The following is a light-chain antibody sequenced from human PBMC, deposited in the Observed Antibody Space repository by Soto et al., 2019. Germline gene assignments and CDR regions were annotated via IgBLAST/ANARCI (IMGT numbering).Light chain of an antibody. Sequence: QAVVTQPPSVSGAPGQGVTISCTGSSSNIGAPYDVHWYQQLPGTAPKLLIYGNSNRPSGVPDRFSGSKSGTSASLAISGLQTEDEADYYCQSYDASLSSWVLGGGTKVTVL. V-gene: IGLV1-40*01. J-gene: IGLJ3*02. CDR3: QSYDASLSSWV. CDR1: SSNIGAPYD. CDR2: GNS.